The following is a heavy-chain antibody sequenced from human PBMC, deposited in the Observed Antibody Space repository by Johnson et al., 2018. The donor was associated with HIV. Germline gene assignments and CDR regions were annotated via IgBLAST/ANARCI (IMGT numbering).Heavy chain of an antibody. J-gene: IGHJ3*02. Sequence: VQLVESGGGLVKPGGSLRLSCAASGFTVSSNYMSWVRQAPGKGLEWVSAIGTAGDTYYPGSVKGRFTISRENAKNSLYLQMNSLIAGDTAVYYCAKDLGKGDYALDIWGQGTMVTVSS. V-gene: IGHV3-13*01. CDR2: IGTAGDT. D-gene: IGHD4-17*01. CDR1: GFTVSSNY. CDR3: AKDLGKGDYALDI.